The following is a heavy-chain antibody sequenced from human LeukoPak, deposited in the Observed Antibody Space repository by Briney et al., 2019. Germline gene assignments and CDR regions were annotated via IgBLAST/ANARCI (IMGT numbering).Heavy chain of an antibody. CDR1: GDSISSYY. J-gene: IGHJ2*01. D-gene: IGHD2-21*02. Sequence: SETLSLTCTVSGDSISSYYWSWIRQPPGKGLEWIGEINHSGSTNYNPSLKSRVTISVDTSKNQFSLKLSSVTAADTAVYYCARGGHIVVVTANYWYFDLWGRGTLVTVSS. CDR3: ARGGHIVVVTANYWYFDL. V-gene: IGHV4-34*01. CDR2: INHSGST.